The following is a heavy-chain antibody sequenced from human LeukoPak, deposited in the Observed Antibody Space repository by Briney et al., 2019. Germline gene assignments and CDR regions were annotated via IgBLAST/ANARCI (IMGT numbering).Heavy chain of an antibody. CDR1: GGSISSGSYY. J-gene: IGHJ5*02. CDR2: IYTSGST. D-gene: IGHD1-26*01. CDR3: ARSGSYSFWFDP. V-gene: IGHV4-61*02. Sequence: SETLSPTCTVSGGSISSGSYYWSWIRQPAGKGLEWIGRIYTSGSTNYNPSLKSRVTISVDTSKNQFSLKLSSVTAADTAVYYCARSGSYSFWFDPWGQGTLVTVSS.